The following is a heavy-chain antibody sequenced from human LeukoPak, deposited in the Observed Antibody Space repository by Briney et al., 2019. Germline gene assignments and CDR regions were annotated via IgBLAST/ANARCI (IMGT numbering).Heavy chain of an antibody. D-gene: IGHD3-22*01. CDR3: AKDWAGSDRRYYFDY. V-gene: IGHV3-74*01. Sequence: GGSLRLSCAASGFTFRSYWMHWVRQAPGKGLVWVSRINIDGSSGSYADSVEGRFTISRDNAKNTVYLQMNSLRAEDSAVYYCAKDWAGSDRRYYFDYWGQGTLVTVSS. J-gene: IGHJ4*02. CDR1: GFTFRSYW. CDR2: INIDGSSG.